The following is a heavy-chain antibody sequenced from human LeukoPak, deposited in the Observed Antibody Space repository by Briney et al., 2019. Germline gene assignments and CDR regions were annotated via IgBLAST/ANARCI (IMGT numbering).Heavy chain of an antibody. Sequence: GSSVKVSCKASGGTFSSYAISWLRQAPGQGLEWMGRIIPIFGTANYAQKFQGRVTITTDESTSTAYMELSSLRSEDTAVYYCASLVTGTTPYGEPQVFDYWGQGTLVTVSS. CDR3: ASLVTGTTPYGEPQVFDY. D-gene: IGHD1-7*01. V-gene: IGHV1-69*05. CDR1: GGTFSSYA. CDR2: IIPIFGTA. J-gene: IGHJ4*02.